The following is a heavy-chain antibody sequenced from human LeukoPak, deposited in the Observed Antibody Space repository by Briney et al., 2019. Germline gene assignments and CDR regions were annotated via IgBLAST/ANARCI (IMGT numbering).Heavy chain of an antibody. Sequence: PSETLSLTCTVSGASIISGDYYWSWIRQPPGKGLEWIGYIYDSGSTYYNPSPKSRITISVDTSENRFSLKLSSVTATDTAVYYCARDCSGGSCYGAFDIWGQGTMVTVSS. CDR3: ARDCSGGSCYGAFDI. CDR2: IYDSGST. J-gene: IGHJ3*02. CDR1: GASIISGDYY. V-gene: IGHV4-30-4*01. D-gene: IGHD2-15*01.